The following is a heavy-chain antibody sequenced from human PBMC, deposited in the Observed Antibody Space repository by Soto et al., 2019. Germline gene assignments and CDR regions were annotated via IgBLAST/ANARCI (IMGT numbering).Heavy chain of an antibody. D-gene: IGHD2-2*03. CDR2: FSHSSNTI. Sequence: PGGSQRLSCAAGGFNFSDYSMNWVRQAPGKGLEWISYFSHSSNTILYADSVKGRFTISRDNAKKTLYLQMNSLRDEDTAVYYCVRDGYCSYNLCYTYFLYHWGQGTLVAVAS. CDR1: GFNFSDYS. J-gene: IGHJ5*02. CDR3: VRDGYCSYNLCYTYFLYH. V-gene: IGHV3-48*02.